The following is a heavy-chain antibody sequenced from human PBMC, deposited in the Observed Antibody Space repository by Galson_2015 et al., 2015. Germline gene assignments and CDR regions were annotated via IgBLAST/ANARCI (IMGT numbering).Heavy chain of an antibody. Sequence: SLRLSCAASGFSVSSSYMNWVRQAPGKGLEWVSVLYSGGSTYYADSVKGRFTISRDNSKNTLYLQMNSLRAKDTAVYYCARWAAALDAFDIWGQGTMVTVSS. CDR1: GFSVSSSY. D-gene: IGHD6-25*01. V-gene: IGHV3-53*01. CDR2: LYSGGST. J-gene: IGHJ3*02. CDR3: ARWAAALDAFDI.